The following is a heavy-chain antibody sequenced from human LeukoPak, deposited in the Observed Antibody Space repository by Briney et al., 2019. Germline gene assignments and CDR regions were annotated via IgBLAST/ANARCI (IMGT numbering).Heavy chain of an antibody. D-gene: IGHD3-22*01. CDR3: ASTGYYYDSSGPRDGMDV. V-gene: IGHV4-39*01. CDR2: IYYSGST. J-gene: IGHJ6*02. Sequence: PSETLSLTCTVSGGSISGSSYYWGWIRQPPGKRLEWIGSIYYSGSTYYNPSLKSRVTISVDTSKNQFSLKLSSVTAADTAVYYCASTGYYYDSSGPRDGMDVWGQGTTVTVSS. CDR1: GGSISGSSYY.